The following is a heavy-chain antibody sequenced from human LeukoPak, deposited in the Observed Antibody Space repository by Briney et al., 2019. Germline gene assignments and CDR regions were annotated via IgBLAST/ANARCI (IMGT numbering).Heavy chain of an antibody. CDR1: GYTFTSYG. CDR3: ARDLTMVRGVKPLGY. D-gene: IGHD3-10*01. CDR2: MSAYNGNT. V-gene: IGHV1-18*01. J-gene: IGHJ4*02. Sequence: ASVKVSCKASGYTFTSYGISWVRQAPGQGLEWMGWMSAYNGNTNYAQKLQGRVTMTTDTSTSTAYMELRSLRSDDTAVYYCARDLTMVRGVKPLGYWGQGTLVTVSS.